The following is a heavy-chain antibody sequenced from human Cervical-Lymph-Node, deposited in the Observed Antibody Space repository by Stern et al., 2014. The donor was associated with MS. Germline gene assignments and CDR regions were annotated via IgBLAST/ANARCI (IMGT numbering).Heavy chain of an antibody. CDR1: GYSFTSYY. CDR2: IQPGDSET. CDR3: ARTRYSSSWYTFDP. D-gene: IGHD6-13*01. J-gene: IGHJ5*02. V-gene: IGHV5-51*03. Sequence: MQLVQSGAEVKKPGESLKISCTGSGYSFTSYYILWVRHVPGKGLEWMGIIQPGDSETRYSPSFQGQVTISADKSINTAYLQWRSLKASDTAMYYCARTRYSSSWYTFDPWGQGTLVTVSS.